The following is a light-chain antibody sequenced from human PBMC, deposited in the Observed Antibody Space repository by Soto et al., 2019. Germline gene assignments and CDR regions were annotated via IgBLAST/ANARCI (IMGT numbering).Light chain of an antibody. CDR1: SGHSSYA. Sequence: QLVLTQSPSASASLGASVKLTCTLSSGHSSYAIAWHQQQPEKGPRYLMKLNSDGSHSKGDGIPDRFSGSSSGAERYLTISRLQSEDEADYYCQTLGTGIQVFGGGTKLTVL. V-gene: IGLV4-69*01. CDR2: LNSDGSH. J-gene: IGLJ2*01. CDR3: QTLGTGIQV.